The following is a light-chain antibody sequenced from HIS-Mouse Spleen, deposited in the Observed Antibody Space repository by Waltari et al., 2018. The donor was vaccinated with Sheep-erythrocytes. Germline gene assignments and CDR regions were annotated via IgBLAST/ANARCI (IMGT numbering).Light chain of an antibody. CDR1: SSDVGGYNY. CDR2: EVS. V-gene: IGLV2-11*01. Sequence: QSALTQPRSVSGSPGQSVTISCTGTSSDVGGYNYVSWYQQHPGKAPQLMIYEVSKRPSGVPDRFSGSKSGNTASLTISGLQAEDEADYYCCSYAGSYNHVFATGTKVTVL. J-gene: IGLJ1*01. CDR3: CSYAGSYNHV.